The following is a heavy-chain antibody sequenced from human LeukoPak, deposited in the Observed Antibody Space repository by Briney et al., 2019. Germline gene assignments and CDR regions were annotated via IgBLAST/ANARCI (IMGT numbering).Heavy chain of an antibody. CDR2: IWYDGSNK. V-gene: IGHV3-33*06. Sequence: PGGSLRLSCAASGFTFSSYGMHWVRQAPGKGLEWVAVIWYDGSNKYYADSVKGRFTISRDNSKNTLYLQMNGLRAEDTAVYYCAKEGGRIAARPFDYWGQGTLVTVSS. CDR3: AKEGGRIAARPFDY. J-gene: IGHJ4*02. CDR1: GFTFSSYG. D-gene: IGHD6-6*01.